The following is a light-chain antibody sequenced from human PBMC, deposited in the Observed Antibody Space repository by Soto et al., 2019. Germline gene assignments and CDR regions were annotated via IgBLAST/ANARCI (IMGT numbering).Light chain of an antibody. J-gene: IGLJ2*01. CDR2: EVS. CDR1: SSDVGGYNY. V-gene: IGLV2-14*01. CDR3: SSYTSSSTHVV. Sequence: QSALTQPASVSGSPGQSITISCTGTSSDVGGYNYVSWYQQHPGKAPKLMIYEVSNRPSGVSNRFSGSKSCNTASLTISGLQDEDEADYDCSSYTSSSTHVVFGGGTKVTVL.